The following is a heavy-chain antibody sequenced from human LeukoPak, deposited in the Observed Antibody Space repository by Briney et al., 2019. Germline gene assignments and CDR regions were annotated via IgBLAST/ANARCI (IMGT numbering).Heavy chain of an antibody. Sequence: PSETLTLTCAVYGGSFSGYYWSWIRQPPGKGLEWIGEINHSGSNNYKPYLKSQVTISVDTSKNQYSLKLSSVTAADTAVYYCASDPYYDILTGHGGGWFDPGGQGTLVTVPS. CDR3: ASDPYYDILTGHGGGWFDP. CDR1: GGSFSGYY. J-gene: IGHJ5*02. D-gene: IGHD3-9*01. CDR2: INHSGSN. V-gene: IGHV4-34*01.